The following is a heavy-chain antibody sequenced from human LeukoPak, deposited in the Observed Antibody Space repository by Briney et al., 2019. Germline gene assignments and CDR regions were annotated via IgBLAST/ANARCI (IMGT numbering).Heavy chain of an antibody. D-gene: IGHD2-2*01. V-gene: IGHV3-23*01. CDR2: ISGSGGSP. J-gene: IGHJ3*02. CDR1: GFTVSSSY. Sequence: GGSLRLSCAASGFTVSSSYMSWVRQAPGRGLEWVSAISGSGGSPYYADSVKGRFTISRDNSKNTLYLQMNSLRAEDTAVYYCAKGSTDYCSSTSCSEGAFDIWGQGTMVTVSS. CDR3: AKGSTDYCSSTSCSEGAFDI.